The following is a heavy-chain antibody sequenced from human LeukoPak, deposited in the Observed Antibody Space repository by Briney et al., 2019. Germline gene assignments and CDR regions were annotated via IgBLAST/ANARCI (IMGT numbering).Heavy chain of an antibody. CDR3: AKDLTFGGVIVVSPFDY. J-gene: IGHJ4*02. CDR2: IRYDGSNK. V-gene: IGHV3-30*02. Sequence: GGSLRLSCAASGFTFSSYGMHWVRQAPGKGLEWVAFIRYDGSNKYYADSVKGRFTISRDNSKNTLYLQMNSLRAEDTAVYYCAKDLTFGGVIVVSPFDYWGQGTLVTVSS. CDR1: GFTFSSYG. D-gene: IGHD3-16*02.